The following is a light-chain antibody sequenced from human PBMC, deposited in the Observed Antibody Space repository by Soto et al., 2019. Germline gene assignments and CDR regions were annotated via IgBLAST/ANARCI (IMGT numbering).Light chain of an antibody. J-gene: IGKJ2*01. V-gene: IGKV1-39*01. CDR1: QSISSY. CDR2: AAS. Sequence: DIQMTQSPSSLSASVGDRVTITCRASQSISSYLNWYQQKPGKAPKLLIYAASSLQSGVPPRFSGSASGTDFTLTISSLQPEDFATYYCQQSYSTPYTFGQGTKLEIK. CDR3: QQSYSTPYT.